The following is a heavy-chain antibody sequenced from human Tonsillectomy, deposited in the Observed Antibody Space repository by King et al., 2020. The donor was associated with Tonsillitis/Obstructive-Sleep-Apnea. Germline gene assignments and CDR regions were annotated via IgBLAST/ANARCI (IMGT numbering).Heavy chain of an antibody. Sequence: VQLVESGGGVVQPGRSLRLSCAASGFTFSSYGMHWVRQAPGKGLEGVAFISHDGSNKYYADSVKGRFTISRDNSKNTLFLQMNSLRAEDTAVYYCAKARGWGNYYYYSMDVWGQGTTVTVSS. CDR2: ISHDGSNK. D-gene: IGHD7-27*01. CDR3: AKARGWGNYYYYSMDV. V-gene: IGHV3-30*18. CDR1: GFTFSSYG. J-gene: IGHJ6*02.